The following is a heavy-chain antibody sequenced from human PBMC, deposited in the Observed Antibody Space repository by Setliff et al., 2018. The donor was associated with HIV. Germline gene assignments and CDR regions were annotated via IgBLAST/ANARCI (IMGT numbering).Heavy chain of an antibody. V-gene: IGHV4-34*01. J-gene: IGHJ4*02. Sequence: SETLSLTCAVSGGSFSDYSWTWLRQPPGKALEWIGHINDNGGANYNPSLTTRATISVATPKSQFFLELTSVTAADTAVYYCARGRYNGDSYSGGFYYFDHWGQGSLVTVSS. CDR1: GGSFSDYS. CDR2: INDNGGA. D-gene: IGHD1-1*01. CDR3: ARGRYNGDSYSGGFYYFDH.